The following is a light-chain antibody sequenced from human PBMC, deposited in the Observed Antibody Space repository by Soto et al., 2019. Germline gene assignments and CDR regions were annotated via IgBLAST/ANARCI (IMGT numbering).Light chain of an antibody. J-gene: IGKJ1*01. CDR3: HQYDSSPGT. V-gene: IGKV3-20*01. CDR1: QSVSSSY. CDR2: GAS. Sequence: EIVLTQSPGTLSLSPGERATLSCRASQSVSSSYLAWYQQKAGQGPRLLIYGASSRATGIPDRFSGSGSGTDFTLTISRLEPEDFAVYYCHQYDSSPGTFGQGTKVEIK.